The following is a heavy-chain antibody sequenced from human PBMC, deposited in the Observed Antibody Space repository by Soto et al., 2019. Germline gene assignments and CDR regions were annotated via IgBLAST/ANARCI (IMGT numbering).Heavy chain of an antibody. Sequence: GALRLSCAASGFTFSSYSMNWVRQAPGKGLEWVSSISSSSSYIYYADSVKGRFTISRDNAKNSLYLQMNSLRAEDTAVYYCARDRSAPARNWFDPWRQGTLVTVSS. J-gene: IGHJ5*02. CDR2: ISSSSSYI. CDR3: ARDRSAPARNWFDP. CDR1: GFTFSSYS. V-gene: IGHV3-21*01.